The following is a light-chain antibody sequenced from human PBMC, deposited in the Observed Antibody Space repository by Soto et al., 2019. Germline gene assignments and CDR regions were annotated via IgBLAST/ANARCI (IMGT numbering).Light chain of an antibody. J-gene: IGLJ1*01. CDR2: EVS. CDR1: SSDVGGYNY. V-gene: IGLV2-14*01. CDR3: SSYTSSSIDYV. Sequence: QSALTQPASVSGSPGQSITISCTGTSSDVGGYNYVSWYQQHPGKAPKLMIYEVSNRPSGVSNRFSGSKSGNTASLTISGLKDEDEADSYCSSYTSSSIDYVFGTGTKLTVL.